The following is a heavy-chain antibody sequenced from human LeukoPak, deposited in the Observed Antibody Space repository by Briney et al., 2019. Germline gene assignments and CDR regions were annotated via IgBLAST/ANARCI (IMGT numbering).Heavy chain of an antibody. D-gene: IGHD6-19*01. CDR1: GGSITSSSYY. J-gene: IGHJ5*02. CDR2: VYYSGST. Sequence: SETPSLTCTVSGGSITSSSYYWGWIRQPPGKGLEWIGSVYYSGSTYYNPSLKSRVTMSVDTSKNQFSLKLSSVTAADTAVYYCATHYHRIAVAGTHWFDPWGQGTLVTVSS. CDR3: ATHYHRIAVAGTHWFDP. V-gene: IGHV4-39*01.